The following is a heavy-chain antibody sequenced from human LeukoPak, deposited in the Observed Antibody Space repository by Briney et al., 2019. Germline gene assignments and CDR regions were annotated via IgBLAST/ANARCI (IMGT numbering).Heavy chain of an antibody. CDR3: ALEHCGGDCYSPLDY. V-gene: IGHV3-23*01. CDR1: RFTLSSYA. CDR2: ITGGGANT. J-gene: IGHJ4*02. Sequence: PGGSLRLSRAASRFTLSSYAMNCVRQAPGKGLEWVSGITGGGANTFYADSVKGRFTISRDNSKNTLYLQMTSLRADDTAVYYCALEHCGGDCYSPLDYWGQGTHVTVSS. D-gene: IGHD2-21*02.